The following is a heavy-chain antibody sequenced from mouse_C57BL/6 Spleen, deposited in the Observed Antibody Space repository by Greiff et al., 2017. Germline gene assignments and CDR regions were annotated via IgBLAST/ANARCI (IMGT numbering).Heavy chain of an antibody. CDR1: GYTFTSYG. D-gene: IGHD2-1*01. Sequence: QVQLQQSGAELARPGASVKLSCKASGYTFTSYGISWVKQRTGQGLEWIGEIYPRSGNTYYNEKFKGKATLTADKSSSTAYMELRSLTSEDSAVYFCARGERDGTLYYYAMDDWGQGTSVTVSS. CDR3: ARGERDGTLYYYAMDD. V-gene: IGHV1-81*01. J-gene: IGHJ4*01. CDR2: IYPRSGNT.